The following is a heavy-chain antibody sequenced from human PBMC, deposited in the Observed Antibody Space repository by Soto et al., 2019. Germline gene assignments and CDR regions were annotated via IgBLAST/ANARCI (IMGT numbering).Heavy chain of an antibody. CDR2: IYWDDDK. D-gene: IGHD6-13*01. CDR1: GFSLSTSGVG. V-gene: IGHV2-5*02. J-gene: IGHJ4*02. Sequence: QITLKESGPTLVKPTQTLTLTCTFSGFSLSTSGVGVGWIRQPPGKALEWLALIYWDDDKRYSPSLKSRLTITKDTSKNQVVLTMTNMDPVDTATEYCAHRLYSSSWYHPGFDFDYWGQGTLVTVSS. CDR3: AHRLYSSSWYHPGFDFDY.